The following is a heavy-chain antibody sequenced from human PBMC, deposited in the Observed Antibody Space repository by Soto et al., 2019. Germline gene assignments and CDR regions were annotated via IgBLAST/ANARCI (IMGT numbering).Heavy chain of an antibody. V-gene: IGHV1-18*01. Sequence: QVQLVQSGAEVKKPGASVKVSCKASGYTFTSYGISWVRQAPGQGLEWMGWISAYNGNTNYAQKLQGRVTMTTDTSTSTAYMELRSLRSDDTAVYYCARDYDSSPWVGGNGAFDIWGQGTMVTVSS. CDR3: ARDYDSSPWVGGNGAFDI. D-gene: IGHD3-22*01. J-gene: IGHJ3*02. CDR2: ISAYNGNT. CDR1: GYTFTSYG.